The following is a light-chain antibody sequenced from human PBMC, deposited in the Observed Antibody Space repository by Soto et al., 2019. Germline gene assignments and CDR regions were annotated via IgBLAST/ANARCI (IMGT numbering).Light chain of an antibody. Sequence: SYELTQPLSVSVALGQTAGFTCGGKNIGSKNVHWYQQKPGQAPVLVIYRDINRPSGIPERFSGSKSGNTATLTISRAQAGDEGDYYCSSYTTIKTVVFGGGTQLTVL. CDR1: NIGSKN. CDR2: RDI. V-gene: IGLV3-9*01. CDR3: SSYTTIKTVV. J-gene: IGLJ2*01.